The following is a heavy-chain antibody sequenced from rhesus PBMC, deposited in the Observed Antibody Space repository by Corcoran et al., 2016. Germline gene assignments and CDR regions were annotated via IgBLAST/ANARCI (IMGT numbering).Heavy chain of an antibody. J-gene: IGHJ2*01. CDR1: GGSISSSY. V-gene: IGHV4-169*02. Sequence: QLQLQESGPGLVKPSETLSVTCAVSGGSISSSYWSWIRQAPGKGLGWIGYIYGSGSSTNYNPALKSRCTLSVDTSKNQLSLKLSSVTAADTAVYYCASGFGYYYDSAPTGYFDLWGPGTPITISS. CDR3: ASGFGYYYDSAPTGYFDL. D-gene: IGHD3-28*01. CDR2: IYGSGSST.